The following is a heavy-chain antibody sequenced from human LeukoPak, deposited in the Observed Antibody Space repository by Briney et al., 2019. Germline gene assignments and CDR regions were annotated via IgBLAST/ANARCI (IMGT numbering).Heavy chain of an antibody. J-gene: IGHJ1*01. D-gene: IGHD6-13*01. CDR2: FDPEDGET. CDR3: ATGSMIAAAGGSIEYFQH. Sequence: ASAKVSCKVSGYTLTELSMHWVRQAPGKGLEWMGGFDPEDGETIYAQKFQGRVTMTEDTSTDTAYMELSSLRSEDTAVYYCATGSMIAAAGGSIEYFQHWGQGTLVTVSS. CDR1: GYTLTELS. V-gene: IGHV1-24*01.